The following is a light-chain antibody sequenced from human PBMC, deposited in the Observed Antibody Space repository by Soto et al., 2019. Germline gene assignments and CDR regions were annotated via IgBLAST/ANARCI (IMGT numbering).Light chain of an antibody. CDR1: QSVSNY. Sequence: EIVLTQSPGTLSLSPGERATLSCRASQSVSNYLAWYQRKPGQAPRLLIYGASSRDTGIPDRFSGSGSGTDFTLTISRLDPEDFAVYYCHQYGGSSQTFGQGTKVDIK. V-gene: IGKV3-20*01. J-gene: IGKJ1*01. CDR3: HQYGGSSQT. CDR2: GAS.